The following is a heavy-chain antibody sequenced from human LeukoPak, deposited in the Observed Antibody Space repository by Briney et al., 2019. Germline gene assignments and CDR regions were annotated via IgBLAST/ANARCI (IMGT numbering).Heavy chain of an antibody. D-gene: IGHD3-10*01. J-gene: IGHJ4*02. CDR3: ASLVYGSGSYPPGY. Sequence: ASVKVSCKASGGTFSSYAISWVRQAPGQGLEWMGGIIPIFGTANYAQKFQGRVTITADESTSTAYMELSSLRSEDTAVYYCASLVYGSGSYPPGYWGQGTLVTVSS. CDR1: GGTFSSYA. CDR2: IIPIFGTA. V-gene: IGHV1-69*13.